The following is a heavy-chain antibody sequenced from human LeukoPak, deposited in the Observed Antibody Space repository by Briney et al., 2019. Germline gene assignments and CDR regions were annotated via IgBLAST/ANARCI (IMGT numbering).Heavy chain of an antibody. CDR2: INPDGNKK. J-gene: IGHJ4*02. V-gene: IGHV3-7*01. Sequence: GGSLRLSCAVSGLTFSSYWMSWVRQAPGKGLEWVASINPDGNKKYSADSVKGRFTISRDNAENSLYLQMNSLRVEDTAFYYCARDLAYSRLDYWGQGMLVTVSS. CDR3: ARDLAYSRLDY. D-gene: IGHD5-18*01. CDR1: GLTFSSYW.